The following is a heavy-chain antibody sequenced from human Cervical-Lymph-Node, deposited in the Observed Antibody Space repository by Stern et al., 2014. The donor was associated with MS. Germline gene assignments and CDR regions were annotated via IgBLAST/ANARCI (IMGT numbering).Heavy chain of an antibody. CDR3: ARGRHTAMVTSGRYFDL. CDR1: GASMKNFS. CDR2: MSNSGTT. D-gene: IGHD5-18*01. J-gene: IGHJ4*02. Sequence: QVQLVESGPGRVQPSETLSLTCTVSGASMKNFSWTWIWQPPEKGLERICHMSNSGTTYYDPSLKSRVTMSMDASKQQFSLRLTSVTAVDTAVYFCARGRHTAMVTSGRYFDLWGQGTLVTVSS. V-gene: IGHV4-4*07.